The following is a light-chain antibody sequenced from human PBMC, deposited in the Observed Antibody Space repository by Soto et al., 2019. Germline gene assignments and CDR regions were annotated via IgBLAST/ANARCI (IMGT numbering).Light chain of an antibody. J-gene: IGKJ1*01. CDR2: GAS. CDR3: QLYGSSPRWT. CDR1: QSVSNNY. Sequence: ESVLTQSRGTLSWAPGERSTVALRAIQSVSNNYLAWYQQKPGQAPRLLIYGASTRATGIPDRFSGSGSGTDFTLTISRLEPEVPAVYYSQLYGSSPRWTFRQGTKVDIK. V-gene: IGKV3-20*01.